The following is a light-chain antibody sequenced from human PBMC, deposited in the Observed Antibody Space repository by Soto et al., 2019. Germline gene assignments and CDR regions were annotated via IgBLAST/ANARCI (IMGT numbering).Light chain of an antibody. CDR3: QHYSSSPPEFT. CDR1: QRVSSSY. V-gene: IGKV3-20*01. J-gene: IGKJ3*01. CDR2: GAS. Sequence: ELVLTQSPGSLSLSPGERATLSCRASQRVSSSYLAWYQQRPGQAPRLLIFGASYRATGIPDRFSGSGSGTDFTLNISRLEPEDFAGYDCQHYSSSPPEFTFGPGTKVDSK.